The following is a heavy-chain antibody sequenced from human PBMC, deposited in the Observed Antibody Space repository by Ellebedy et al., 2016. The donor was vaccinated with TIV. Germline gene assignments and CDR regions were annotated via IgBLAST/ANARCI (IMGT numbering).Heavy chain of an antibody. V-gene: IGHV3-30-3*01. J-gene: IGHJ4*02. D-gene: IGHD3-9*01. CDR1: GFTFSQYA. CDR3: ARELTGYYVGY. CDR2: ISYDGGISK. Sequence: GESLKISCAASGFTFSQYAMHWVRQAPGKGLDWVALISYDGGISKYYSDSVKGRFTISRDNSKSTLYLQMTSLRAEETAVYYCARELTGYYVGYWGQGTLVTVSS.